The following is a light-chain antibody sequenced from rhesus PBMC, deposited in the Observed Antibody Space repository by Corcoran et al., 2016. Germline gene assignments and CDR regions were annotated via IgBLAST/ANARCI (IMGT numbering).Light chain of an antibody. Sequence: DIQMTQSPSSLSASVGDTVTIPCRASQGISSWLAWYQTKPGKAPKHLIYKASSVQIGVPSRFSCSGSGTDFTLTISSLQSEDFATYYCQQYSSRLYSFGQGTKVEIK. CDR3: QQYSSRLYS. CDR2: KAS. CDR1: QGISSW. J-gene: IGKJ2*01. V-gene: IGKV1-22*01.